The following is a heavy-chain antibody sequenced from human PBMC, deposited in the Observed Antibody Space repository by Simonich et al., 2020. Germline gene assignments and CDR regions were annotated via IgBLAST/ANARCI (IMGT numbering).Heavy chain of an antibody. CDR2: FNPNSGGT. J-gene: IGHJ3*02. D-gene: IGHD2-2*01. CDR1: GYTFTGYY. CDR3: ARDPVVPAAIRNAFDI. V-gene: IGHV1-2*02. Sequence: QVQLVQSGAEVKKPGASVKVSCKASGYTFTGYYMHWVRQAPGQGLDGNGWFNPNSGGTNNAQKFQGRVTMTRDTSISTAYMELSRLRSDDTAVYYCARDPVVPAAIRNAFDIWGQGTMVTVSS.